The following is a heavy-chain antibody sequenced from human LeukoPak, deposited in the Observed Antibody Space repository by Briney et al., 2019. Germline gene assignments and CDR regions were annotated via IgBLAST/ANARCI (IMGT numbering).Heavy chain of an antibody. D-gene: IGHD3-22*01. CDR1: GFTVSSNY. V-gene: IGHV3-66*01. J-gene: IGHJ4*02. CDR2: IYSGGST. Sequence: GGSLRLSCAASGFTVSSNYMSWVRQAPGKGLEWVSVIYSGGSTYYADSVKGRFTISRDNSKNTLYLQMNSLRAEDTAVYYCVRYYYDSSGYYGYFDYWGQGTLVTVSS. CDR3: VRYYYDSSGYYGYFDY.